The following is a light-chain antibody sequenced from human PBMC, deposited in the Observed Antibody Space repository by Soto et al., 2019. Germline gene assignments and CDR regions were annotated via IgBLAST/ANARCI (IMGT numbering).Light chain of an antibody. CDR3: QQYDRSPLT. CDR1: QSVSSSY. J-gene: IGKJ4*01. CDR2: GAS. Sequence: EIVLTQSPGTLSLSPGERATLSCRASQSVSSSYLAWYQQKPGQAPRLLIYGASSRATGIPDRFSGSGSGTDFTLTISRLEPEDFAVYYCQQYDRSPLTFGGGTKVVIK. V-gene: IGKV3-20*01.